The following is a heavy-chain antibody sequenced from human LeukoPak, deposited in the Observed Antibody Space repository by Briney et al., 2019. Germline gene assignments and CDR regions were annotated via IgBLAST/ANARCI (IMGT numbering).Heavy chain of an antibody. Sequence: SVKVSCKASGGTFSSYAISWVRQAPGQGLEWMGGIIPIFGTANYAQKFQGRVTITTDESTSTAYMELSSLRSEDTAVYYCARDLVCTMNCKDSWGQGTLVTVS. CDR2: IIPIFGTA. D-gene: IGHD2-2*01. V-gene: IGHV1-69*05. J-gene: IGHJ4*02. CDR1: GGTFSSYA. CDR3: ARDLVCTMNCKDS.